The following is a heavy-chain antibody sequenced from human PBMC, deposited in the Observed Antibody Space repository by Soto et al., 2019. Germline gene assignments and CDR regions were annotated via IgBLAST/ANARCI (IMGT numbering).Heavy chain of an antibody. CDR1: GGSFSGYY. D-gene: IGHD3-10*01. CDR3: ARGGGFGFNWFDP. Sequence: SETLSLTCAVYGGSFSGYYWSWIRQPPGKGLEWIGEINHSGSTNYNPSLKSRVTISVDTSKNQFSLKLSSVTAADTAVYCCARGGGFGFNWFDPWGQGTLVTVSS. V-gene: IGHV4-34*01. CDR2: INHSGST. J-gene: IGHJ5*02.